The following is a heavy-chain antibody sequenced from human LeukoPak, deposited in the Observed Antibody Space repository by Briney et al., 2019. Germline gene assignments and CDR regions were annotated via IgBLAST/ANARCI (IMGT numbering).Heavy chain of an antibody. Sequence: PGESLKISCKGSGYSFTNYWIGWVRQMPGKGLVWMGIIYPGDSDTRYSPSFQGQVTISADKSISTAYLQWSSLKASDTAVYYCARPGERSRRDWNLDQWGQGTLVTVSS. V-gene: IGHV5-51*01. D-gene: IGHD1-1*01. J-gene: IGHJ4*02. CDR1: GYSFTNYW. CDR3: ARPGERSRRDWNLDQ. CDR2: IYPGDSDT.